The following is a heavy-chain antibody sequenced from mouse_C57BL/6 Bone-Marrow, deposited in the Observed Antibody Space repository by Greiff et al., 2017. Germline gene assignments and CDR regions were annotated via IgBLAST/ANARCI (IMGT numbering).Heavy chain of an antibody. Sequence: EVQLQESGGGLVKPGGSLKLSCAASGFTFSDYGMHWVRQAPEKGLEWVAYISSGSSTIYYADTVKGRFTISRDNAKNTLFLQMTSLRSEDTAMYYYAVRTVVGAVAMDYWGQGTSVTVSS. D-gene: IGHD1-1*01. CDR3: AVRTVVGAVAMDY. V-gene: IGHV5-17*01. J-gene: IGHJ4*01. CDR2: ISSGSSTI. CDR1: GFTFSDYG.